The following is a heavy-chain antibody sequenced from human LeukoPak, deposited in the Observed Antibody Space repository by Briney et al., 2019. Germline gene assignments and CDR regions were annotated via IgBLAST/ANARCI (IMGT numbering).Heavy chain of an antibody. J-gene: IGHJ3*02. D-gene: IGHD1-26*01. CDR1: GGSISSSNW. Sequence: PSETLSLTCAVSGGSISSSNWWSWVRQPPGKGLEWIGEIYHSGSTNYNPSLKSRVTISVDTSKNQFSLKLSSVTAADTAVYYCARGGSLEAAIYAFDIWGQGTMVTVSS. CDR2: IYHSGST. CDR3: ARGGSLEAAIYAFDI. V-gene: IGHV4-4*02.